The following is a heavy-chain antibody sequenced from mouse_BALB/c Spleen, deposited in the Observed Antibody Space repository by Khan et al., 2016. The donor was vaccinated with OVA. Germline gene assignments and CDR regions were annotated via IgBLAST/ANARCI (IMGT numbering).Heavy chain of an antibody. D-gene: IGHD1-1*01. Sequence: EVQLVESGGGLVQSGGSRKLSCAASGFTFTSYGMHWIRQAPEKGLEWVAYISSDSNTIYYADTVKGRFTISRDNPKNTLFLQMTSLRSGDTAMYFCATSYFYGYYFDYWGQGTTHTVSS. CDR3: ATSYFYGYYFDY. J-gene: IGHJ2*01. CDR2: ISSDSNTI. V-gene: IGHV5-17*02. CDR1: GFTFTSYG.